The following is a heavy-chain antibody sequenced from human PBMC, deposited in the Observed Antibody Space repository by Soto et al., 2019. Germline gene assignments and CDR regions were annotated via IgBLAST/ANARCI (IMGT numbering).Heavy chain of an antibody. Sequence: QVQLQQWGAGLLKPSETLSLTCAVYGGSFSGYYWSWIRQPPGKGLEWIGEINHSGSTNYNPSLKSRVTISVDTSKHPFSLKLSSVTAADTAVYYCARGPWLRSSFDYWGQGTLVTVSS. CDR1: GGSFSGYY. J-gene: IGHJ4*02. CDR2: INHSGST. V-gene: IGHV4-34*01. CDR3: ARGPWLRSSFDY. D-gene: IGHD5-12*01.